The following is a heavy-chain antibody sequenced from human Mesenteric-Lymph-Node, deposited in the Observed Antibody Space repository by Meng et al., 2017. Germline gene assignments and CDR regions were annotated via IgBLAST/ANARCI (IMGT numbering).Heavy chain of an antibody. Sequence: QVLRVLSGAEGKKPGASVKVSFKASGYTFSTYTINWVRQAHGRGLEWMGWISTNTGTPTYTQGFTGRFVFSLDTSVSTAYLQISSLKAEDTAVYYCARGGNFDPWGQGTLVTVSS. J-gene: IGHJ5*02. V-gene: IGHV7-4-1*02. CDR1: GYTFSTYT. D-gene: IGHD2/OR15-2a*01. CDR2: ISTNTGTP. CDR3: ARGGNFDP.